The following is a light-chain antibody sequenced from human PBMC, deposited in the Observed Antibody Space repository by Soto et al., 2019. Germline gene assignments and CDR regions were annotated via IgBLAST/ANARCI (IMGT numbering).Light chain of an antibody. J-gene: IGKJ4*01. CDR3: QQLRSSPLT. V-gene: IGKV3-20*01. CDR1: QSISINY. CDR2: GAS. Sequence: EIVLTQSPGTLSLSLGERATLSCRASQSISINYLAWYQQKPGQAPRLLIYGASSRASGIPDRFSGSGSGTDFTLTISRVEPEDFAVYYCQQLRSSPLTFGGGTKVDIK.